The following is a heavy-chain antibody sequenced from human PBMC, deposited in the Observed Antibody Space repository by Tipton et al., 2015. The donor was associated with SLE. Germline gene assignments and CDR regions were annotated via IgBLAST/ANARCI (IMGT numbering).Heavy chain of an antibody. CDR3: VKEVQLGGAFDR. CDR2: ISFDGVTT. V-gene: IGHV3-74*01. CDR1: GFTFSNYW. J-gene: IGHJ3*02. Sequence: SLRLSCAASGFTFSNYWMHWVRQTPEKGLVWVSRISFDGVTTNYADSVKGRFTVSRDNAKNTLYLQMNSLRAEDTAVYYCVKEVQLGGAFDRWCQGTVLTVSA. D-gene: IGHD1-26*01.